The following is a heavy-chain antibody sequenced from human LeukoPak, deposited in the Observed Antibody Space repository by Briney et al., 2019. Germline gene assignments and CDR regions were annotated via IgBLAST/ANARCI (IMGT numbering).Heavy chain of an antibody. J-gene: IGHJ1*01. V-gene: IGHV1-18*01. CDR3: ARDRGPSVWFGELLGYFQH. Sequence: ASVKVSCKASGYTFTSYGISWVRQAPGQGLEWMGWISAYNGNTNYAQKLQGKVTMTTDTSTSTAYMELRSLRSDDTAVYYCARDRGPSVWFGELLGYFQHWGQGTLVTVSS. CDR2: ISAYNGNT. CDR1: GYTFTSYG. D-gene: IGHD3-10*01.